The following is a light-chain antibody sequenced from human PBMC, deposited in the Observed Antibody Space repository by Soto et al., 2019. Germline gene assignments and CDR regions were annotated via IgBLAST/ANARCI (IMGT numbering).Light chain of an antibody. CDR3: AAWDASLKGWV. CDR1: SANIGSNT. V-gene: IGLV1-44*01. CDR2: SNN. Sequence: QSVLTQPPSASGTPGQRVTISCSGSSANIGSNTVNWYQQVPGTAPKLLIYSNNQRPSGVPDRFSGSKSGTSASLAISGLQSEDEADYYCAAWDASLKGWVFGGGTKVTVL. J-gene: IGLJ3*02.